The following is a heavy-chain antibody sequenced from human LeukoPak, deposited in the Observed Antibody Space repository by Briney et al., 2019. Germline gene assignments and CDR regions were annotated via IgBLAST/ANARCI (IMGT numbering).Heavy chain of an antibody. CDR1: GGSIGSYY. Sequence: SETLSLTCTVSGGSIGSYYWSWIRQPPGKGLEWIGYISYSGSTNFNPSLKSRVTISVDASKNQFSLKLSSVTAADTAVYYCAREGTAGTNLNWFDPWGQGTLVTVSS. J-gene: IGHJ5*02. CDR3: AREGTAGTNLNWFDP. D-gene: IGHD1-1*01. V-gene: IGHV4-59*01. CDR2: ISYSGST.